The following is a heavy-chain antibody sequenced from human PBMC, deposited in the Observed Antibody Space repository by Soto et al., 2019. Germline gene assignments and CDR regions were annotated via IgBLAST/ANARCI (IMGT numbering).Heavy chain of an antibody. D-gene: IGHD2-15*01. J-gene: IGHJ4*02. CDR3: AKDCESGSGALYRYFDS. CDR2: MSHDGSAK. CDR1: GFTFSDYA. Sequence: QVQLVESGGGVVQPGRSLRLSCTASGFTFSDYAMHWVRQAPGKGLEWVAVMSHDGSAKYHADSVKGRFTISRDNSKNTLYLQISGLRTEDTAVYSCAKDCESGSGALYRYFDSWGQGTLVTVSS. V-gene: IGHV3-30*18.